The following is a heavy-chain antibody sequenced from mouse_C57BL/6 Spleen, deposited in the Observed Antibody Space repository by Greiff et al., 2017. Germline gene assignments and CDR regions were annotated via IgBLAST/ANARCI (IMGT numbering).Heavy chain of an antibody. Sequence: VHVKQSGTVLARPGASVKMSCKTSGYTFTSYWMHWVKQRPGQGLEWIGAIYPGNSDTSYNQKFKGKAKLTAVTSASTAYMELSSLTNEDSADYYCTSPHYYGSSYDWYFDVWGTGTTVTVSS. J-gene: IGHJ1*03. CDR3: TSPHYYGSSYDWYFDV. D-gene: IGHD1-1*01. CDR1: GYTFTSYW. CDR2: IYPGNSDT. V-gene: IGHV1-5*01.